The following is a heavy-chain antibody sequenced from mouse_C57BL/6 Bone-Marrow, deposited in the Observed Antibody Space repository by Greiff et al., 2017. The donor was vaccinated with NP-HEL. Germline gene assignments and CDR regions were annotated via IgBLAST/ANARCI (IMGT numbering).Heavy chain of an antibody. V-gene: IGHV1-39*01. CDR1: GYSFTDYN. CDR3: ARKRDYCGTAWFAY. D-gene: IGHD1-1*01. CDR2: INPNYGTT. J-gene: IGHJ3*01. Sequence: EVKLVESGPELVKPGASVKISCKASGYSFTDYNMNWVKQSNGKSLEWIGVINPNYGTTSYNQKFKGKATLTVDQSSSTAYMQLNSLTSEDSAVYYCARKRDYCGTAWFAYWGQGTLVTVSA.